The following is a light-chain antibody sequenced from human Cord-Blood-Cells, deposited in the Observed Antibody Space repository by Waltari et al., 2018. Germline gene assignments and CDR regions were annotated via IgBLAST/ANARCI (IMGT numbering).Light chain of an antibody. CDR2: WAS. Sequence: DIVMTQSPDSLAVSLGERATINCKSSQSVLYSSNNKNYLAWYQQKPGQPPKLLIYWASTRRSGVPDRFSGSGSVTDFTLTISSLQAEDVAVYYCQQYYSTPWTFGQGTKVEIK. CDR3: QQYYSTPWT. J-gene: IGKJ1*01. V-gene: IGKV4-1*01. CDR1: QSVLYSSNNKNY.